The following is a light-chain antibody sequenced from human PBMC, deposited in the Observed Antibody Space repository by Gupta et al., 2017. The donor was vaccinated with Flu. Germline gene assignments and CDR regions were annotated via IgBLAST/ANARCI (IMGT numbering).Light chain of an antibody. CDR2: YDD. V-gene: IGLV1-36*01. CDR1: SSNVENNA. J-gene: IGLJ2*01. CDR3: AAWDDSLNGVV. Sequence: SSSNVENNAVNWYQQLPGKAPKLLIYYDDFLPSWVSGRFSGSKSGASASLAISGLRSEDEAAYYCAAWDDSLNGVVFGGGTRLTVL.